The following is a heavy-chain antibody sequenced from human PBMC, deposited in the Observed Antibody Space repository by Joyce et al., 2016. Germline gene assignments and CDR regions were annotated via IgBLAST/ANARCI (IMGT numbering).Heavy chain of an antibody. Sequence: EVQLVESGGGLVQPGRSLTLSCVASGFSFKDHVMHWVRQSPGKGLGWVAGINWSSANIGYADSVKGRFTISRDNAKNSLYLEMNSLGSEDTALYYCTKDFCTSCAFYFNGMDAWGQGTAVIVSS. J-gene: IGHJ6*02. CDR2: INWSSANI. CDR3: TKDFCTSCAFYFNGMDA. V-gene: IGHV3-9*01. CDR1: GFSFKDHV.